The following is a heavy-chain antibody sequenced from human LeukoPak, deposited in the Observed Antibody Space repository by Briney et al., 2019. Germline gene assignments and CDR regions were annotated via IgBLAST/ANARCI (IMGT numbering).Heavy chain of an antibody. CDR2: INHSGST. Sequence: SETLSLTCAVYGGSVSGYYWIWIRQPPGKGLEWIGEINHSGSTNYNPSLKSRVTISVDTSKNQFSLKLSSETAADTAVYYCARQGATRDFDYWGQGTLVTVSS. CDR3: ARQGATRDFDY. D-gene: IGHD1-26*01. V-gene: IGHV4-34*01. J-gene: IGHJ4*02. CDR1: GGSVSGYY.